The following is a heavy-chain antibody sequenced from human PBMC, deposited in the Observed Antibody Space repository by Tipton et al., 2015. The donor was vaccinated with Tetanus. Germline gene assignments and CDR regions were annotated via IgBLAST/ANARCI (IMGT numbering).Heavy chain of an antibody. J-gene: IGHJ4*02. CDR1: GFTFSSYA. Sequence: SLRLSCAASGFTFSSYAMHWVRQAPGKGLEWVAVISYDGSNKYYADSVKGRFTISRDNSKNTLYLQMNSLRAEDTAVYYCARSGLAVGGYPTDYWGQGTLVTVSS. D-gene: IGHD5-12*01. V-gene: IGHV3-30-3*01. CDR3: ARSGLAVGGYPTDY. CDR2: ISYDGSNK.